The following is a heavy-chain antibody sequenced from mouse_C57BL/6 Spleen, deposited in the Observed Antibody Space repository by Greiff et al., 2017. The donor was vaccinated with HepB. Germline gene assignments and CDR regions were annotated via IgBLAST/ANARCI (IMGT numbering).Heavy chain of an antibody. CDR2: ISYDGSN. V-gene: IGHV3-6*01. D-gene: IGHD2-5*01. J-gene: IGHJ3*01. CDR3: ARETLYYSNAWFAY. CDR1: GYSITSGYY. Sequence: EVQLQESGPGLVKPSQSLSLTCSVTGYSITSGYYWNWIRQFPGNKLEWMGYISYDGSNNYNPSLKNRISITRDTSKNQFFLKLNSVTTEDTATYYCARETLYYSNAWFAYWGQGTLVTVSA.